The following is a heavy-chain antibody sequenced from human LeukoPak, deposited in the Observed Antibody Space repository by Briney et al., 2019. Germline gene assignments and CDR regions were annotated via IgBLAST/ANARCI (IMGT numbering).Heavy chain of an antibody. Sequence: VASVKVSCKASGYTFTGYYMHWVRQAPGQGLEWMGWINPNSGGTNYAQKFQGRVTMTRDTSISTAYMELSRLRSDDTAVYYCASGGRARGPSSYMDVWGKGTTVTISS. V-gene: IGHV1-2*02. J-gene: IGHJ6*03. CDR1: GYTFTGYY. CDR3: ASGGRARGPSSYMDV. D-gene: IGHD3-16*01. CDR2: INPNSGGT.